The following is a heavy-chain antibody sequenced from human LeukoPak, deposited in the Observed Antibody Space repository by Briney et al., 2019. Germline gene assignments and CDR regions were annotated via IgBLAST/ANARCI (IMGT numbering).Heavy chain of an antibody. CDR1: GFTFSSYA. CDR2: ISGSGGST. V-gene: IGHV3-23*01. Sequence: GGSLRLSCAASGFTFSSYAMSWARQAPGKGLEGVSAISGSGGSTYYADSVKGRFTISRDNSKNTLYLQMNSLRAEDTAVYYCAKGSLYCGGDCYSPDAFDIWGQGTMVTVSS. D-gene: IGHD2-21*02. CDR3: AKGSLYCGGDCYSPDAFDI. J-gene: IGHJ3*02.